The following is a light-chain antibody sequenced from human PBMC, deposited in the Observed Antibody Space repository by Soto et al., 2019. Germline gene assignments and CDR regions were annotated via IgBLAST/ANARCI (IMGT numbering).Light chain of an antibody. J-gene: IGLJ1*01. Sequence: QSALTQPASVSGSPGQSITISCTGTSSDIGDYHYVSWYQLLPGKAPKLLIYDVTNRPSGVSNRFSGSKSGNTASLTISGLQAEDEADYYCNSYSTSSTPYVFGTGTKVTV. CDR3: NSYSTSSTPYV. CDR2: DVT. V-gene: IGLV2-14*03. CDR1: SSDIGDYHY.